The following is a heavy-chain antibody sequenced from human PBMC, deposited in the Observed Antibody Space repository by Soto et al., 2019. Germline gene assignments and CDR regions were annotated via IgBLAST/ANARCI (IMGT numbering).Heavy chain of an antibody. CDR3: AREFGAYYYDSSALMGVHYFDY. D-gene: IGHD3-22*01. CDR2: IYYSGST. J-gene: IGHJ4*02. CDR1: GGSISSYY. Sequence: PSETLSLTCTVSGGSISSYYWSWIRQPPGKGLEWIGYIYYSGSTNYNPSLKSRVTISVDTSKNQFSLKLSSVTAADTAVYYCAREFGAYYYDSSALMGVHYFDYWGQGTLVTVSS. V-gene: IGHV4-59*01.